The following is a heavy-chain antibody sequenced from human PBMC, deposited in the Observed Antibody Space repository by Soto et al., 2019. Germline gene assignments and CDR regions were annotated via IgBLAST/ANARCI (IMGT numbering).Heavy chain of an antibody. V-gene: IGHV3-30*18. Sequence: QVQLVESGGGVVQPGRSLRLSCAASGFTFSSYGMHWVRQAPGKGLEWVAVISYDGSNKYYADSVKGRFTISRDNSKNTLYLQMTSLRAEDTAVYYCAKDIGVVVPAGFVRGNYYGMDVWGQGTTVTVSS. CDR1: GFTFSSYG. J-gene: IGHJ6*02. CDR2: ISYDGSNK. D-gene: IGHD2-2*01. CDR3: AKDIGVVVPAGFVRGNYYGMDV.